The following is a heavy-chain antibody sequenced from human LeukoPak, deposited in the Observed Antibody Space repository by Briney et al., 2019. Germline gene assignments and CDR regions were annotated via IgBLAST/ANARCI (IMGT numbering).Heavy chain of an antibody. V-gene: IGHV4-61*02. CDR3: ARGTTGGYYNC. CDR1: GGSISSGTYY. D-gene: IGHD3-22*01. Sequence: TSQTLSLTCTVSGGSISSGTYYWTWIRQPAGKGLEWIGRIYTTGSTNYNPSLKSRVTMSTDTSKNQFSLKLSSVTAADTAVYYCARGTTGGYYNCWGQGTLVTVSS. J-gene: IGHJ4*02. CDR2: IYTTGST.